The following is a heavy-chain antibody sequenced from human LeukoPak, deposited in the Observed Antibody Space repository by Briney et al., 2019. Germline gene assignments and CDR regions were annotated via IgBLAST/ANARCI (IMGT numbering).Heavy chain of an antibody. CDR1: GYPFTSYE. V-gene: IGHV1-8*01. CDR2: VKPDSGNS. CDR3: ATGRRPPLTTYYYDSSGYSPFDY. D-gene: IGHD3-22*01. J-gene: IGHJ4*02. Sequence: ASVKVSCKASGYPFTSYEINWVRQATGEGLEWMGCVKPDSGNSAYAQKFRGRVTLSSNSSINTAYMEVSSLGSDDTAVYFCATGRRPPLTTYYYDSSGYSPFDYWGQGTLVTVSS.